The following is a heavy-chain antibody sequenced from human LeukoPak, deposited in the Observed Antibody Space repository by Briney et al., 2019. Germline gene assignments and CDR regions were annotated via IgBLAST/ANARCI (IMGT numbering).Heavy chain of an antibody. D-gene: IGHD3-3*01. CDR1: DFAFSNYA. V-gene: IGHV3-23*01. J-gene: IGHJ4*02. Sequence: GGSLRLSCETSDFAFSNYAMSWVRQAPGRGLEWVSAISGSGGSTYYADSVKGRFTISRDNSKNTLYLQMNSLRAEDTAVYYCAKDRRFLEWLAPYYFDYWGQGTLVTVSS. CDR2: ISGSGGST. CDR3: AKDRRFLEWLAPYYFDY.